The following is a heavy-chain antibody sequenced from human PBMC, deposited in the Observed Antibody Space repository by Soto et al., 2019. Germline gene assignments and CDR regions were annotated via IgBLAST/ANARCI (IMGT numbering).Heavy chain of an antibody. J-gene: IGHJ3*02. CDR1: GYSFTSYW. V-gene: IGHV5-51*01. CDR3: ARQDVFGVRGVIITSDAFDI. D-gene: IGHD3-10*01. CDR2: IYPGDSDT. Sequence: GESLKISCKGSGYSFTSYWIGWVRQMPGKGLEWMGIIYPGDSDTRYSPSFQGQVTISADKSISTAYLQWSSLKASDTAMYYCARQDVFGVRGVIITSDAFDIWGQGTMVTVSS.